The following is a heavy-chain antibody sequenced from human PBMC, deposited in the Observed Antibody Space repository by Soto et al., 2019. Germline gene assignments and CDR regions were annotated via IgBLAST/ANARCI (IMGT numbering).Heavy chain of an antibody. Sequence: SETLSLTCAVSGGSISSGGYYWSWIRQPPGKGLEWIGYIYYSGSTNYNPSLKSRVTISVDTSKNQFSLKLSSVTAADTAVYYCAGSTSWFDPWGQGTLVTVSS. J-gene: IGHJ5*02. D-gene: IGHD6-13*01. CDR3: AGSTSWFDP. CDR1: GGSISSGGYY. CDR2: IYYSGST. V-gene: IGHV4-61*08.